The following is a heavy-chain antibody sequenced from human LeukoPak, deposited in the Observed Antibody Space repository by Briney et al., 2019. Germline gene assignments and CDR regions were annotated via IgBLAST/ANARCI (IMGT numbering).Heavy chain of an antibody. V-gene: IGHV4-59*13. CDR2: IYYSGST. J-gene: IGHJ3*02. CDR3: ARGRVTATRGFAFDI. Sequence: AVTLSLTCTVSGGSISSYYWSWIRQPPGKGLEWIGYIYYSGSTNYHPSLKSRVTISVDTSKNQFSLKLSSVTAADTAVYYCARGRVTATRGFAFDIWGQGTMVAVS. CDR1: GGSISSYY. D-gene: IGHD2-21*02.